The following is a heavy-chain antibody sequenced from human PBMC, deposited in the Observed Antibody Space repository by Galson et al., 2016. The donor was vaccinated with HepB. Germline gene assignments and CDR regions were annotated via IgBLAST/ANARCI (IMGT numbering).Heavy chain of an antibody. CDR1: GITFSDHA. CDR3: AIDFDSSRNYEVGH. CDR2: ISADGRGE. D-gene: IGHD3-22*01. J-gene: IGHJ4*02. V-gene: IGHV3-23*01. Sequence: SLRLSCAASGITFSDHAFHWVRQAPGKGLEWVAPISADGRGEHYADSVRGRFIISRDDSMSTMFLQTHSLRDEDTALYYCAIDFDSSRNYEVGHWGQGTQVTVSS.